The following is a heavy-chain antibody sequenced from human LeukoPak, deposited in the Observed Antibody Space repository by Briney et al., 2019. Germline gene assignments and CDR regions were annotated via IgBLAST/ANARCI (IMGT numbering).Heavy chain of an antibody. V-gene: IGHV7-4-1*02. CDR1: GYTFTSYA. CDR2: INTNTGNP. D-gene: IGHD3-16*02. Sequence: ASVTVSCKASGYTFTSYAMNWVRQAPGQGLEWMGWINTNTGNPTYAQGFTGRFVFSLDTSVTTAYLQISSLKAEDTAVYYCARAYQPLGGLSFPDSWGQGTLVTVSS. J-gene: IGHJ5*01. CDR3: ARAYQPLGGLSFPDS.